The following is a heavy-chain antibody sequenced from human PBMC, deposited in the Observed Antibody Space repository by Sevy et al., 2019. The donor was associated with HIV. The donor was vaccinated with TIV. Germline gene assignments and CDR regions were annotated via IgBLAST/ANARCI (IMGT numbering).Heavy chain of an antibody. J-gene: IGHJ4*02. CDR3: SRDRGEILRSAFKS. D-gene: IGHD3-10*01. CDR2: ISHDGRNHT. Sequence: GGSLRLSCAASGFTFGEYGMHWVRQAPGKGLEWVAVISHDGRNHTYNADFGKGRVTISRDNSKNMVYLQMNSLRVEDTAIYYCSRDRGEILRSAFKSWGQGTLVTVSS. CDR1: GFTFGEYG. V-gene: IGHV3-33*08.